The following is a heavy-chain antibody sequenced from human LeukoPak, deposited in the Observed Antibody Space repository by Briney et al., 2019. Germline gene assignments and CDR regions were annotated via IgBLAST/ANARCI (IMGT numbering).Heavy chain of an antibody. V-gene: IGHV3-48*02. CDR3: ARMGRSGPDCSGGSCYSYAFDI. CDR2: ISSSSSTI. J-gene: IGHJ3*02. D-gene: IGHD2-15*01. CDR1: GFTFSSYS. Sequence: GGSLRLSCAASGFTFSSYSMNWVRQAPGKGLEWVSYISSSSSTIYYADSVKGRFTVSRDNAKNSLYLQMNSLRDEDTAVYYCARMGRSGPDCSGGSCYSYAFDIWGQGTMVTVSS.